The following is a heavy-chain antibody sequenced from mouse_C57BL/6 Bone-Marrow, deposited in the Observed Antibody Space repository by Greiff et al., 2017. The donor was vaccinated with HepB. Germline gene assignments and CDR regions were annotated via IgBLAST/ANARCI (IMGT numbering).Heavy chain of an antibody. V-gene: IGHV5-16*01. Sequence: EVQRVESEGGLVQPGSSMKLSCTASGFTFSDYYMAWVRQVPEKGLEWVANINYDGSSTYYLDSLKSRFIISRDNAKNILYLQMSSLKSEDTATYYCARGHYGPYYFDYWGQGTTLTVSS. CDR3: ARGHYGPYYFDY. CDR1: GFTFSDYY. J-gene: IGHJ2*01. CDR2: INYDGSST. D-gene: IGHD1-1*01.